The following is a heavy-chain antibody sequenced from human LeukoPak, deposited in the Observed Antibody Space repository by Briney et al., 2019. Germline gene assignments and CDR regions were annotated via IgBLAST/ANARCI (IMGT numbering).Heavy chain of an antibody. CDR1: GFTFSSYE. CDR2: ISSSGSTI. CDR3: ASLAGAASHDY. D-gene: IGHD2-15*01. V-gene: IGHV3-48*03. J-gene: IGHJ4*02. Sequence: SGGSLRLSCAASGFTFSSYEMNWVRQAPGKGLEWVSYISSSGSTIYYADSVKGRFTISRDNAKNSLYLQMNSLRAEGTAVYYCASLAGAASHDYWGQGTLVTVSS.